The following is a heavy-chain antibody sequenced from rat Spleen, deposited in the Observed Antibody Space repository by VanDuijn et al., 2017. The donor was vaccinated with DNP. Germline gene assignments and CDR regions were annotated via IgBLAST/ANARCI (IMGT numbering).Heavy chain of an antibody. CDR2: ISYDGSST. D-gene: IGHD5-1*01. V-gene: IGHV5-7*01. J-gene: IGHJ3*01. Sequence: EVQLVESGGGLVQPGRSLKLSCVASGFTVSDYNMAWVRQAPQMGLEWVATISYDGSSTYYRDSVKGRFSISRDNAKSTLYLQIDSLRSEDTATYYCARLGTGRYNWFAYCGQGTLVTVSS. CDR1: GFTVSDYN. CDR3: ARLGTGRYNWFAY.